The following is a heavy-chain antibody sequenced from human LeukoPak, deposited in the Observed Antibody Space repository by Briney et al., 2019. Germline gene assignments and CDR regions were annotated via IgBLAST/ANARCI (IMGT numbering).Heavy chain of an antibody. J-gene: IGHJ4*02. D-gene: IGHD3-3*01. V-gene: IGHV1-18*01. CDR2: ISAYNGNT. Sequence: GASVTVSCKASGYTFTSYGISWVRQAPGQGLEWMGWISAYNGNTNYAQKLQGRVTMTTDTSTSTAYMELRSLRSDDTAVYYCARRWEYYDFWSGYYKGAFDYWGQGTLVTVSS. CDR3: ARRWEYYDFWSGYYKGAFDY. CDR1: GYTFTSYG.